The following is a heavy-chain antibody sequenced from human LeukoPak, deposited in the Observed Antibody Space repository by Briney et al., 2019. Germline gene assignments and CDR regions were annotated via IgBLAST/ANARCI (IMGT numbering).Heavy chain of an antibody. CDR3: ARRPYSGSPNWFDP. V-gene: IGHV5-51*01. J-gene: IGHJ5*02. Sequence: GESLKISCEVSGHRFTNHWIGWVRQMPGKGLEWMGIINLGDSDTKYSPSFQGQVTISLDKSISTAYLQWRSLKASDTAMYYCARRPYSGSPNWFDPWGQGALVTVSS. D-gene: IGHD1-26*01. CDR1: GHRFTNHW. CDR2: INLGDSDT.